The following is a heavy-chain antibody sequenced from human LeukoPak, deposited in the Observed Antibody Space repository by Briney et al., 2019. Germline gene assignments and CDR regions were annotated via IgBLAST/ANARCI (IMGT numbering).Heavy chain of an antibody. CDR1: GGSFSGYY. CDR3: ARGNIVATIGRAFDI. CDR2: INHSGST. Sequence: SETLSLTCAAYGGSFSGYYWSWIRQPPGKGLEWLGEINHSGSTNYNPSLKSRVTISVDTSKKQFSLKLSSVTAADTAVYYCARGNIVATIGRAFDIWGQGTMVTVSS. J-gene: IGHJ3*02. D-gene: IGHD5-12*01. V-gene: IGHV4-34*01.